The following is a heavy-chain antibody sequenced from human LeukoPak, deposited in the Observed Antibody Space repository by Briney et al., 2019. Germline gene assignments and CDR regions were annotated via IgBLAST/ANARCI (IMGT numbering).Heavy chain of an antibody. J-gene: IGHJ3*02. Sequence: SETLSLTCAVYGGSFSGYYWSWIRQPPGKGLEWIGEINHSGSTNYNPSLKSRVTISVDTSKNQFSLKLSSVTAADTAVYYCARDQIPLDAFDIWGQGTMVTVSS. CDR2: INHSGST. D-gene: IGHD2-2*01. CDR3: ARDQIPLDAFDI. V-gene: IGHV4-34*01. CDR1: GGSFSGYY.